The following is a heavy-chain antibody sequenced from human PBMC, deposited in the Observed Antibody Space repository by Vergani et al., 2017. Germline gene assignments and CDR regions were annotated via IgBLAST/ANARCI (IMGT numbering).Heavy chain of an antibody. CDR3: ASYRGNYDYFDS. Sequence: QVQLVESGGGLVKPGGSLRLSCAASGFTFRDHYMSWIRQAPGKGLEWVSYTSSTGSSISYAHSVKGRFTISRDNAKDSVFLQMNSLRAEDTAVYYCASYRGNYDYFDSWGQGTLVTVSP. D-gene: IGHD1-26*01. J-gene: IGHJ4*02. CDR2: TSSTGSSI. V-gene: IGHV3-11*01. CDR1: GFTFRDHY.